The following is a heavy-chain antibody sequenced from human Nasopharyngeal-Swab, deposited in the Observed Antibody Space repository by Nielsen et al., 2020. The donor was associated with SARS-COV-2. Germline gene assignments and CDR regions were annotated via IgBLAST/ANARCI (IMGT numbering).Heavy chain of an antibody. J-gene: IGHJ5*02. Sequence: ASVKVSCKASGYTFTSYYMHWVRQAPGQGLEWMGIINPSGGSTSYAQKFQGRVTMTRDTSTSTVYMELSSLRSEDTAVYYCARDRGYFDALGWFDPWGQGTLVTVSS. V-gene: IGHV1-46*01. CDR2: INPSGGST. D-gene: IGHD3-9*01. CDR3: ARDRGYFDALGWFDP. CDR1: GYTFTSYY.